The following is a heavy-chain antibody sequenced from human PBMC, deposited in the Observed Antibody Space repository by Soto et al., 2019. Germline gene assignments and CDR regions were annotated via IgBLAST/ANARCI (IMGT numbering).Heavy chain of an antibody. CDR3: ARGVDRQWADY. Sequence: QVLLQESGPGLVKPSETLSLTCTVSGGSISDSYWTWIRQPPGQGLEWIGFISYSGGTNYNPSVKSRVTMAVDTSKNQFSLNLSSVTAADTAMYYCARGVDRQWADYWGRGTLVTVSS. J-gene: IGHJ4*02. V-gene: IGHV4-59*01. CDR1: GGSISDSY. D-gene: IGHD6-19*01. CDR2: ISYSGGT.